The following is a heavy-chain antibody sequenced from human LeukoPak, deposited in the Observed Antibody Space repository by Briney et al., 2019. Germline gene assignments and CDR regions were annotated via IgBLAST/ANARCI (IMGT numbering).Heavy chain of an antibody. V-gene: IGHV4-59*01. CDR2: IYYSGST. CDR1: GGSISSYY. CDR3: ARASLVRGVSVGYYYYYYMDV. D-gene: IGHD3-10*01. Sequence: PSETLSLTCTVSGGSISSYYWSWIRQPPGKGLEWIGYIYYSGSTNYNPSLKSRVTISVDTSKNQFSLKLSSVTAADTAVYYCARASLVRGVSVGYYYYYYMDVWGKGTTVTVSS. J-gene: IGHJ6*03.